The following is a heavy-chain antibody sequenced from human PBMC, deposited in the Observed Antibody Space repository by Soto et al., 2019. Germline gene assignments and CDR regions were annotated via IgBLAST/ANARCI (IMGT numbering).Heavy chain of an antibody. V-gene: IGHV4-34*01. Sequence: PSETLSLTCAVYGGSFSGYYWSWIRQPPGKGLEWIGEINHSGSTNYNPSLKSRVTISVDTSKNQFSLKLSSVTAADAAVYYCARAPQRIAVAGTTLQFDYWGQGTLVTVSS. J-gene: IGHJ4*02. D-gene: IGHD6-19*01. CDR2: INHSGST. CDR3: ARAPQRIAVAGTTLQFDY. CDR1: GGSFSGYY.